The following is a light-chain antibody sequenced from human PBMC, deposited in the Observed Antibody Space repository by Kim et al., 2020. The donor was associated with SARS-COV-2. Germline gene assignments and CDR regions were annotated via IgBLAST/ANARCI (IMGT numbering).Light chain of an antibody. CDR2: DAS. CDR3: QQYDELWT. V-gene: IGKV1-33*01. J-gene: IGKJ1*01. CDR1: QDIKTY. Sequence: DIQMTQSPSSLSASVGDRVTITCRASQDIKTYLNWHQQKPGAAPKLLIYDASNLEVGVPSRFSGSGSGTVFTFTISSLQPEDFATYYCQQYDELWTFGQGTKVDIK.